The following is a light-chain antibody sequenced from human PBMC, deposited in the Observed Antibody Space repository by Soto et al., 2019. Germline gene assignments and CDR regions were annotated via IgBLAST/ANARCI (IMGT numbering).Light chain of an antibody. CDR1: QAVYSW. Sequence: ITQSPPTLLVSQEKQATLSCRASQAVYSWLAWYQQKPGQAPRLLIYGASTMASGIPSRFSGSGSGTDFTLTVSSLEPDDFAVYYCQHFSSYPLTFGRGTKVDI. V-gene: IGKV3-15*01. J-gene: IGKJ4*01. CDR2: GAS. CDR3: QHFSSYPLT.